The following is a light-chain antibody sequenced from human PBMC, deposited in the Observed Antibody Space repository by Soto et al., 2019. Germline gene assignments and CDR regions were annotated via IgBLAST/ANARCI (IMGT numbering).Light chain of an antibody. CDR1: QSVTSRY. Sequence: ENVLTQSPGTLSLSPGERATLSCRATQSVTSRYFAWYQQKPGQAPRLLIYGVSSRATDIPERFSGSGSGTDFTITISRLEPEDFVVYYCQQYSSLPHTFGQGTKLEVK. CDR2: GVS. V-gene: IGKV3-20*01. J-gene: IGKJ2*01. CDR3: QQYSSLPHT.